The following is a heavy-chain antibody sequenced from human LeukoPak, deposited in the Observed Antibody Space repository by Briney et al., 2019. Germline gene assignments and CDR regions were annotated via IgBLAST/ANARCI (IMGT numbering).Heavy chain of an antibody. J-gene: IGHJ4*02. D-gene: IGHD3-10*01. Sequence: ASVKVSCKASGYTFTSYAMHWVRQAPGQRLEWMGWINAGNGNTKYSQKFQGRATITWDTSASTAYMELSSLRSEDTAVYYCARRKYYGSGSYYNGEFDYWGQGTLVTVSS. CDR3: ARRKYYGSGSYYNGEFDY. CDR2: INAGNGNT. CDR1: GYTFTSYA. V-gene: IGHV1-3*01.